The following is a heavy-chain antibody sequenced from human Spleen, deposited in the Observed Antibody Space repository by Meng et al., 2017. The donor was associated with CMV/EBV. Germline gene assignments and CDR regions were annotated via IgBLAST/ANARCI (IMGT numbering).Heavy chain of an antibody. D-gene: IGHD6-6*01. CDR1: GGPIDSGDFY. Sequence: SETLSLTCSVSGGPIDSGDFYWTWIRQPPGKGLEWIGYVYHSGDTYYNPSLKGRTTSSVDTSKKQFSLKVSSLTAAVTDVYYCARDYSSSSKGMDVWGQGTTVTVSS. CDR2: VYHSGDT. CDR3: ARDYSSSSKGMDV. J-gene: IGHJ6*02. V-gene: IGHV4-30-4*08.